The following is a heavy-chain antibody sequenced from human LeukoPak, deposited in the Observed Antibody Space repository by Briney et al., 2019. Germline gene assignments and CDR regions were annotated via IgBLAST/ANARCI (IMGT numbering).Heavy chain of an antibody. V-gene: IGHV4-34*01. J-gene: IGHJ4*02. CDR1: GGSFSGYY. Sequence: SETLSLTCAVYGGSFSGYYWSWIRQPPGKGLEWIGEINHSGSTNYNPSLKSRVTISVDTSKNQFSLKLSSVTAADTAVYYCARHSYDSSGSYYFDYWGQGTLVAVSS. CDR3: ARHSYDSSGSYYFDY. D-gene: IGHD3-22*01. CDR2: INHSGST.